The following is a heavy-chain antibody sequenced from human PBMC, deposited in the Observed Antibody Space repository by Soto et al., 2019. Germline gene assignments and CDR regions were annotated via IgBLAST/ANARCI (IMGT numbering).Heavy chain of an antibody. J-gene: IGHJ4*02. CDR2: IIPLFGTT. CDR1: GNTFSDYA. Sequence: VQLVQSGAEVKEPGSSVKVSCKASGNTFSDYATTWVRQAPGQGLEWMGAIIPLFGTTNYAQKFQGRVTVTADESTNTAYMELSSLTSEDTAMYYCARVFPDAWVEPGAIRGYFDTWGQGTLVTVSS. CDR3: ARVFPDAWVEPGAIRGYFDT. V-gene: IGHV1-69*01. D-gene: IGHD3-10*01.